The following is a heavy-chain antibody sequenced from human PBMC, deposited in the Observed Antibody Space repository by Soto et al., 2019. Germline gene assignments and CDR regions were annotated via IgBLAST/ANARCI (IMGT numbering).Heavy chain of an antibody. CDR1: GYTFTSYY. V-gene: IGHV1-46*01. CDR2: IKPSGGST. Sequence: QVQLVQSGAEVKKPGASVKVSCKASGYTFTSYYMHWVRQAPGQGLEWMGLIKPSGGSTTYAQKFQGRVTMTRDTSTSTAYMELSSLRSEDTAVYYCARETTLTTHGSYGMDVWGQGTTVTVSS. CDR3: ARETTLTTHGSYGMDV. J-gene: IGHJ6*02. D-gene: IGHD4-17*01.